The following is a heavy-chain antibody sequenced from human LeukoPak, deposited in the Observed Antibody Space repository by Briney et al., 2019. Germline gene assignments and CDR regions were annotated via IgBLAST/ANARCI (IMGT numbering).Heavy chain of an antibody. V-gene: IGHV1-69*05. D-gene: IGHD2-15*01. CDR1: GGTFSSYA. Sequence: ASVKVSCKASGGTFSSYAISWVRQAPGQGLEWMGGIIPIFGTANYAQKFQGRVTMTRDTSISTAYMELSRLRSDDTAVYYCARDGSQVVAANWFDPWGQGTLVTVSS. CDR3: ARDGSQVVAANWFDP. CDR2: IIPIFGTA. J-gene: IGHJ5*02.